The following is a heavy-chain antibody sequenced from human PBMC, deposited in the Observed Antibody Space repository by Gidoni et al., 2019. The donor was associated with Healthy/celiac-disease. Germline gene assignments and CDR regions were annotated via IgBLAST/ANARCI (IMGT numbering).Heavy chain of an antibody. CDR1: GFTFSSYA. V-gene: IGHV3-23*01. D-gene: IGHD4-17*01. CDR2: ISGSGGST. J-gene: IGHJ4*02. Sequence: EVQLLESWGGFVQPGGSLRLACAACGFTFSSYAMSWVRQGPGKGLEWVSAISGSGGSTYYADSVKGRFTISRDNSKNTLYLQMNSLRAEDTAVYYCAAAYGDYPFYFDYWGQGTLVTVSS. CDR3: AAAYGDYPFYFDY.